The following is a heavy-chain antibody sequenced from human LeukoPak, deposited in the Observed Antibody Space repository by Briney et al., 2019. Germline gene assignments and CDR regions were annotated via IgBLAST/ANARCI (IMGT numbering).Heavy chain of an antibody. CDR3: AREDSSGYYYFDY. CDR2: INPNSGGT. CDR1: GYTFTGYY. J-gene: IGHJ4*02. Sequence: ASVKVSCKASGYTFTGYYMHWVRQAPGQGLEWMGWINPNSGGTNYAQKFQGRVTMTRDTSTSTAYMELSRLRSDDTAVYYCAREDSSGYYYFDYWGQGTLVTVSS. V-gene: IGHV1-2*02. D-gene: IGHD3-22*01.